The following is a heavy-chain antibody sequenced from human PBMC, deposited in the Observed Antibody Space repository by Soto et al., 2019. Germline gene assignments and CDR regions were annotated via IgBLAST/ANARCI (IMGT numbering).Heavy chain of an antibody. CDR1: GYIFSGYY. CDR3: ARSYCGGDCPNNWFHP. V-gene: IGHV1-46*01. D-gene: IGHD2-21*02. CDR2: INPSGGST. Sequence: ASVKVSCKTSGYIFSGYYIHWVRQAPGQGLEWMGIINPSGGSTTYAQKFQDRVAMTRDTSTSTVYMELSSLRSEDTAIYYCARSYCGGDCPNNWFHPWGQGILVTVSS. J-gene: IGHJ5*02.